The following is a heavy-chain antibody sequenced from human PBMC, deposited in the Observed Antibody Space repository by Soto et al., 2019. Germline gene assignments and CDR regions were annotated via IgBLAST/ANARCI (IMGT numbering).Heavy chain of an antibody. Sequence: WGSLRISCASSVFTFSSYSMNWVRQAPGKGLEFVSSISSSSSYIYYADSVKGRFTISRDNAKNSLYLQMNSPRAEDTALYYCTASTAVARFDYWGQGTMVTVSS. D-gene: IGHD6-19*01. CDR3: TASTAVARFDY. J-gene: IGHJ4*02. V-gene: IGHV3-21*01. CDR2: ISSSSSYI. CDR1: VFTFSSYS.